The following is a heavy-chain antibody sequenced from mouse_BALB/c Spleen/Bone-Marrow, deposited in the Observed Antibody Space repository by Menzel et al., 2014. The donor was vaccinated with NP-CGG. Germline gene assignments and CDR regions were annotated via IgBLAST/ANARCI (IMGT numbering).Heavy chain of an antibody. V-gene: IGHV3-8*02. CDR1: GDSITSGY. D-gene: IGHD4-1*01. CDR3: ARGTGTWFAY. Sequence: EVKLMESGPSLVKPSQTLSLTCSVTGDSITSGYWNWIRKFPGNKLEYMGYISYSGSTYYSPSLKSRISITRDTSKNQYYLQLNSVITEDTATYYCARGTGTWFAYWGQGTLVTVSA. J-gene: IGHJ3*01. CDR2: ISYSGST.